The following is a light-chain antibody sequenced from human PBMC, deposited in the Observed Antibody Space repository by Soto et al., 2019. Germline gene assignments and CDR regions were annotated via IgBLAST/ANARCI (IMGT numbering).Light chain of an antibody. J-gene: IGLJ1*01. CDR3: SSYTSSSIPYV. CDR1: RSDVGCYNY. V-gene: IGLV2-14*01. CDR2: DVS. Sequence: QSVVTQPASVSGSPGQSITISCTGRRSDVGCYNYVSWYQQHPGKAPKLMIYDVSNRPSGVSNRFSGSKSGNTASLTISGLQAEDEADYYCSSYTSSSIPYVFGTGTKVTVL.